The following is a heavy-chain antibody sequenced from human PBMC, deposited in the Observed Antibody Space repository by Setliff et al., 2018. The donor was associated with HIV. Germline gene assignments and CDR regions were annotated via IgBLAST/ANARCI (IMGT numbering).Heavy chain of an antibody. J-gene: IGHJ6*03. CDR1: GGSINSGGYY. D-gene: IGHD2-15*01. Sequence: PSETLSLTCTVSGGSINSGGYYWSWIRQHPGKGLEWIGYISYSGTTYYNPSLKSRITMSLDTSKSHFSLNLGSVTAADTAVYYCARVHQKVAAYYYYYVDVWGKGTTVTVSS. V-gene: IGHV4-31*03. CDR2: ISYSGTT. CDR3: ARVHQKVAAYYYYYVDV.